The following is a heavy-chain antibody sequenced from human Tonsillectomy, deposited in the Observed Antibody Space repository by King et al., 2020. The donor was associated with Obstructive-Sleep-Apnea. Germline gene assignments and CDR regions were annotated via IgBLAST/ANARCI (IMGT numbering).Heavy chain of an antibody. Sequence: QLVQSGAEVKKPGESLRISCKGPGYSFTSYWISCVRQMPGKGLEWRGRIDLSDSLTNYSSSFQGHVTISADKSISTAYLQWSSLKASDTAMYYCASDIAAAGTSDYWGQGTLVTVSS. CDR3: ASDIAAAGTSDY. D-gene: IGHD6-13*01. CDR1: GYSFTSYW. J-gene: IGHJ4*02. V-gene: IGHV5-10-1*01. CDR2: IDLSDSLT.